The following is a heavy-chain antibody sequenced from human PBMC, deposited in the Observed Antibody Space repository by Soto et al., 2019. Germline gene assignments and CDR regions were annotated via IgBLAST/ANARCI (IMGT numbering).Heavy chain of an antibody. D-gene: IGHD3-22*01. CDR3: AKDTYYHDSSGYYVFDY. Sequence: QVQLVESGGGVVQPGRSLRLSCAASGFTFSSYGMHWVRQAPGKGLEWVAVMSYDGGNKNYVDPVKGRFTISRDNSKNTLYLQMNSLRAEDTAVYYCAKDTYYHDSSGYYVFDYWGQGTLVTVSS. CDR1: GFTFSSYG. CDR2: MSYDGGNK. J-gene: IGHJ4*02. V-gene: IGHV3-30*18.